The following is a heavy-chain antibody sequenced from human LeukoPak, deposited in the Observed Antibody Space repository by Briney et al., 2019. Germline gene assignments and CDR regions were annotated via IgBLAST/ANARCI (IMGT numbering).Heavy chain of an antibody. CDR2: IIPIFGTA. Sequence: SVKVSCKASGGTFSSYAISWVRHAPGQGLEWMGGIIPIFGTANYAQKFQGRVTITTDESTSAAYMELSSLRSEDTAVYYCARPPEPGSAPGAFDIWGQGTMVTVSS. CDR3: ARPPEPGSAPGAFDI. J-gene: IGHJ3*02. CDR1: GGTFSSYA. V-gene: IGHV1-69*05. D-gene: IGHD1-26*01.